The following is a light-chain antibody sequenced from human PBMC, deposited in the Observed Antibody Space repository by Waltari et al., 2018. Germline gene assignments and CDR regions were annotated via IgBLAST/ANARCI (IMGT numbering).Light chain of an antibody. Sequence: EIVMTQSPATLSVSPGERATLSCRASQSVGSNLAWLQQKPGQSPRLLIYGASTMATGIPARFSGSGSGTEFTLTISSMQSEDSAVYYCQQYNNWPQWTFGQGTKVESK. J-gene: IGKJ1*01. CDR1: QSVGSN. CDR3: QQYNNWPQWT. CDR2: GAS. V-gene: IGKV3-15*01.